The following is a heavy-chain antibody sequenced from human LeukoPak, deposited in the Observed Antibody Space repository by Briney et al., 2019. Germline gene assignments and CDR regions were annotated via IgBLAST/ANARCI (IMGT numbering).Heavy chain of an antibody. CDR1: GFTFSSDG. D-gene: IGHD1-26*01. CDR3: AKDQSGVGATDY. Sequence: GRSLRLSCAASGFTFSSDGMRWVRQAPGKGLEWLAVISYDGSNKYYADSVKGRFTISRDNSKNTLYLQMNSLRAEDTAVYYCAKDQSGVGATDYWGQGTLVTVSS. CDR2: ISYDGSNK. V-gene: IGHV3-30*18. J-gene: IGHJ4*02.